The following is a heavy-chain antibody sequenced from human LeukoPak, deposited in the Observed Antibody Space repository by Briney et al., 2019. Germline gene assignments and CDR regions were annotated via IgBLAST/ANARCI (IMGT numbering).Heavy chain of an antibody. D-gene: IGHD3-16*01. Sequence: GGSLRLSCAASGMTFSNHWMHWVRQVPGKGLVWVSLIKTDGRTTIYADSVKGRFTISRDNGKSTLYLQMSSLRAEDTAIYYCTTGPSYGYEWWGQGTVVTVSS. V-gene: IGHV3-74*01. CDR3: TTGPSYGYEW. J-gene: IGHJ4*02. CDR2: IKTDGRTT. CDR1: GMTFSNHW.